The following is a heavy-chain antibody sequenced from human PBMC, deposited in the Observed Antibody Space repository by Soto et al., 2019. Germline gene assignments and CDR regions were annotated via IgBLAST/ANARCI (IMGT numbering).Heavy chain of an antibody. Sequence: SETLSLTCTVSGGSISSYYLSWIRQPPGKGLEWIGYIYYSGSTNYNPSLKSRVTISVDTSKNQFSLKLSSVTAADTAVYYCARNSGYDSNWFDPWGQGTLVTVSS. V-gene: IGHV4-59*01. D-gene: IGHD5-12*01. J-gene: IGHJ5*02. CDR2: IYYSGST. CDR1: GGSISSYY. CDR3: ARNSGYDSNWFDP.